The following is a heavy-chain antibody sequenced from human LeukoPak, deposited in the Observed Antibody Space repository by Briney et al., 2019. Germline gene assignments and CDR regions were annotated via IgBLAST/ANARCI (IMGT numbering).Heavy chain of an antibody. V-gene: IGHV4-4*02. D-gene: IGHD3-10*01. J-gene: IGHJ4*02. CDR2: VHLSGRT. CDR3: ARDLSPVVRASPMGY. CDR1: GGSINTTNW. Sequence: PSETLSLTCGVSGGSINTTNWWTWVRQPPGEGLEWIGEVHLSGRTHYNPSLESRVTMSVDMSENHISLRLTSVTAADTAVYYCARDLSPVVRASPMGYWGQGTLVTVSS.